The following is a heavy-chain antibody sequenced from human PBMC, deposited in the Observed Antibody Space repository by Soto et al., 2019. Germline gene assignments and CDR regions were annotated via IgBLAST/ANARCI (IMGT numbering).Heavy chain of an antibody. CDR2: ILPMLDIT. J-gene: IGHJ3*02. D-gene: IGHD6-13*01. CDR3: TLGSWSAETFEI. V-gene: IGHV1-69*02. CDR1: GGTFSTYT. Sequence: QVQLVQSGAKVKKPGSSVKVSCKASGGTFSTYTIIWVRQAPGQGLEWMGRILPMLDITNSAQRFQGRVTITADKSTSTAYLELSSLRSEDTAVYYCTLGSWSAETFEIWGRGTMVTVSS.